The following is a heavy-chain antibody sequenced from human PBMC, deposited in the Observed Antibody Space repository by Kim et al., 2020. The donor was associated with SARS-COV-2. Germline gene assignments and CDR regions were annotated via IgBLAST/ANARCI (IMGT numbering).Heavy chain of an antibody. CDR2: ISTYNGDA. V-gene: IGHV1-18*01. J-gene: IGHJ4*02. CDR1: GYTFTTYG. CDR3: ARGPGDYSHYFDY. Sequence: ASVKVSCKASGYTFTTYGISWVRQAPGQGLEWMGWISTYNGDANYAQNLQDRVTMTTDTSTNTAYMELRSLTSDDTAVYYCARGPGDYSHYFDYWGQGTLVTVAS. D-gene: IGHD4-17*01.